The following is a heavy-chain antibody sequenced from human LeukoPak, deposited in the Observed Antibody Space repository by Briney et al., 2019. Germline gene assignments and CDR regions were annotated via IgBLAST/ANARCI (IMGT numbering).Heavy chain of an antibody. J-gene: IGHJ4*02. CDR2: TYYSGST. D-gene: IGHD5-18*01. CDR1: GVSISSYY. CDR3: ARERGPAMIDY. Sequence: PSETLSLTCTVSGVSISSYYWSWVRQPPGKGLEWIGYTYYSGSTNYNPSLKSRVTISVDTSKNQFSLKLSSVTAADTAVYYCARERGPAMIDYWGQGTLVTVSS. V-gene: IGHV4-59*01.